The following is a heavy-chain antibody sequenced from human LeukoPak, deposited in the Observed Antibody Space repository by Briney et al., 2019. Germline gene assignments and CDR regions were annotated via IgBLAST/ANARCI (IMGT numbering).Heavy chain of an antibody. V-gene: IGHV3-30*03. CDR2: ISYDGSNK. CDR1: GFTFSSYG. CDR3: ARVNYYGSGSYYPSFDY. J-gene: IGHJ4*02. D-gene: IGHD3-10*01. Sequence: PGGSLRLSCAASGFTFSSYGMHWVRQAPGKGLEWVAVISYDGSNKYYADSVKGRFTISRDNSKNTLYLQMNSLRAEDTAVYYCARVNYYGSGSYYPSFDYWGQGTLVTVSS.